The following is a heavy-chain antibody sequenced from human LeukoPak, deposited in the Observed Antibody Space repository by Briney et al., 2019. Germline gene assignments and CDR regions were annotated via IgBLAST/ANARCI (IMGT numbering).Heavy chain of an antibody. D-gene: IGHD3-10*01. Sequence: GGSLRLSCAASGFTFSSNAMHWVRQAPGKGLEWVAVISYDGRNKYYADSVKGRFTISRDNSKNTLYLQMNTLRPEDTAVYSCAGATPRDYFDNWGQGTLVTVSS. CDR3: AGATPRDYFDN. CDR1: GFTFSSNA. V-gene: IGHV3-30*04. CDR2: ISYDGRNK. J-gene: IGHJ4*02.